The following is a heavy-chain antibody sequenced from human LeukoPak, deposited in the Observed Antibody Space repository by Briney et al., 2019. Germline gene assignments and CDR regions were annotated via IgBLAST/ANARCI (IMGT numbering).Heavy chain of an antibody. CDR2: ISGDGGST. CDR3: AKDTYYYDSSGYEGPSFDY. D-gene: IGHD3-22*01. CDR1: GFTFDDYA. J-gene: IGHJ4*02. Sequence: GGSLRLSCAASGFTFDDYAMHWVRQAPGKGLEWVSLISGDGGSTYYADSVKGRFTISRDNSINSLYLQMNSLRTEDTALYYCAKDTYYYDSSGYEGPSFDYWGQGTLVTVSS. V-gene: IGHV3-43*02.